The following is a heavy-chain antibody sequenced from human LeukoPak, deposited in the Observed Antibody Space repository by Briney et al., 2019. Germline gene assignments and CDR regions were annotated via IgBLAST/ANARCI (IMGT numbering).Heavy chain of an antibody. CDR3: ARDPPTSTFEPNRDY. D-gene: IGHD3-16*01. J-gene: IGHJ4*02. CDR2: ISAYNGNT. CDR1: GYTFNSYG. V-gene: IGHV1-18*01. Sequence: ASVKVSCKASGYTFNSYGINWVRQAPGQGLEWMGWISAYNGNTNYARKLQGRVTMTTDTSTNTAYMELGGLRSDDTAVYYCARDPPTSTFEPNRDYWGQGTLVTVSS.